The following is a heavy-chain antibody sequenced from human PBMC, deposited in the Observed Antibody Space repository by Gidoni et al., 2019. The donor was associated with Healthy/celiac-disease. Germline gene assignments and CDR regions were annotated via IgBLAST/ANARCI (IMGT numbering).Heavy chain of an antibody. CDR3: AKDQYDILTGYYPLDY. CDR1: GFTFSSYG. CDR2: ISYDGSNK. V-gene: IGHV3-30*18. J-gene: IGHJ4*02. Sequence: QVQLVESGGGVVHPGGSLRLSCAASGFTFSSYGMHWARQDLGQGLAWGAVISYDGSNKYYADAVNGRFTISRDNSNNTLYLQMNSLRAEDTAVYYCAKDQYDILTGYYPLDYWGQGTLVTVSS. D-gene: IGHD3-9*01.